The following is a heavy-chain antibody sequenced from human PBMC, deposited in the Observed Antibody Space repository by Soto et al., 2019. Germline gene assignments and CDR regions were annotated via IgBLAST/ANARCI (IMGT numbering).Heavy chain of an antibody. V-gene: IGHV1-18*04. Sequence: ASVKVSCKASGYTFTSYGISWVRQAPGQGLEWRGWISAYNGNTNYAQKLQGRVTMTTDTSTSTAYMELRSLRSDDTAVYYCARDTYXDFWSGYYRDYYYGMDVWGLGTTVTVSS. J-gene: IGHJ6*02. CDR3: ARDTYXDFWSGYYRDYYYGMDV. D-gene: IGHD3-3*01. CDR2: ISAYNGNT. CDR1: GYTFTSYG.